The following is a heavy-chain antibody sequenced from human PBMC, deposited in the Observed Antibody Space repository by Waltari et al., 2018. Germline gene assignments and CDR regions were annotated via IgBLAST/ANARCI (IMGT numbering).Heavy chain of an antibody. D-gene: IGHD1-20*01. V-gene: IGHV3-72*01. Sequence: EVRLVESGGGLVQLGGSLRLPWAASGFTFVAHYFAWARQAPGRGLKWVGRIRKKLNSYTTEYAASVRGRFTMSRDDSENSLYLQMNSLKTEDTAVDYCARDDNPRDSYGLDVWGQGTTVTVSS. CDR3: ARDDNPRDSYGLDV. CDR2: IRKKLNSYTT. CDR1: GFTFVAHY. J-gene: IGHJ6*02.